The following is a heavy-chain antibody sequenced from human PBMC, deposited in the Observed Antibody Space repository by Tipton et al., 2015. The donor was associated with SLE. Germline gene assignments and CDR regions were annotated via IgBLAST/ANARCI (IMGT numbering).Heavy chain of an antibody. CDR2: IYYSGST. J-gene: IGHJ4*02. CDR1: GGSISSYY. CDR3: ARGYCSSTSCYGYFDY. V-gene: IGHV4-59*12. Sequence: TLSLTCTVSGGSISSYYWSWIRQPPGKGLEWIGYIYYSGSTNYNPSLKSRVTISVDTSKNQFSLQMNSLRAEDTALYYCARGYCSSTSCYGYFDYWGQGTLVTVSS. D-gene: IGHD2-2*01.